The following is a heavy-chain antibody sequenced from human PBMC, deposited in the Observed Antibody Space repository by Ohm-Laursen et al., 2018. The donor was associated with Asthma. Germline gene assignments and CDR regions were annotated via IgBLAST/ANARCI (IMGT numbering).Heavy chain of an antibody. CDR1: GFTFNSYA. D-gene: IGHD6-6*01. CDR2: ISYDGSNK. CDR3: ARAANVAARQDY. Sequence: SLRLSCAASGFTFNSYALHWVRQAPGKGLEWVAIISYDGSNKYYADSVKGRFTISRDNSKNTLYLQMNSLRAEDTAVYYCARAANVAARQDYWGQGTLVTVSS. J-gene: IGHJ4*02. V-gene: IGHV3-30*04.